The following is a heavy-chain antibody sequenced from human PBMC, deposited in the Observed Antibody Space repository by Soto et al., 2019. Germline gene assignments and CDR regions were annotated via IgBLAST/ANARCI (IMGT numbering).Heavy chain of an antibody. V-gene: IGHV1-18*01. CDR2: ISGYNGDT. CDR3: ARAPQTVAGAGIWY. Sequence: SVKVSCKASGYTFTSYGISGVGQSPGQGREWMGWISGYNGDTNYAQKYQGRVTMTTDTSTSTAYMELRSLRSDDTAVYYCARAPQTVAGAGIWYWGQGTLVTVSS. J-gene: IGHJ4*02. D-gene: IGHD6-13*01. CDR1: GYTFTSYG.